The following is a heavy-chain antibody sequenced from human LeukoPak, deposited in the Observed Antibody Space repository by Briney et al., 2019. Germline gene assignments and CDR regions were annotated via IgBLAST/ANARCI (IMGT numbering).Heavy chain of an antibody. J-gene: IGHJ4*02. Sequence: SETLSLTCTVSGGSISSYYWSWIRQPPGEGLVWIGYISYSGSTNYNPSLKSRVTISVDTSKNQLSLKLNSVTAADTAVYYCARYIWGSYPTFEDYWGQGSLVTVSS. V-gene: IGHV4-59*01. D-gene: IGHD3-16*02. CDR1: GGSISSYY. CDR2: ISYSGST. CDR3: ARYIWGSYPTFEDY.